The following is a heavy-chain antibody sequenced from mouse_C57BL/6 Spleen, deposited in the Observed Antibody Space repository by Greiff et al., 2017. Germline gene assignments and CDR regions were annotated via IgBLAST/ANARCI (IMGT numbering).Heavy chain of an antibody. Sequence: QVQLKESGAELARPGASVKLSCKASGYTFTSYGISWVKQRTGQGLEWIGEIYPRSGNTYYNEKFKGKATLTADKSSSTAYMELRSLTSEDSAVYFCAREGNYYGSSYVSAYWGQGTLVTVSA. V-gene: IGHV1-81*01. CDR1: GYTFTSYG. CDR2: IYPRSGNT. CDR3: AREGNYYGSSYVSAY. J-gene: IGHJ3*01. D-gene: IGHD1-1*01.